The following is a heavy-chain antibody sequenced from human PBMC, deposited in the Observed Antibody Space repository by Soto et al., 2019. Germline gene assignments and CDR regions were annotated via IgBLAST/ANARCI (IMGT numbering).Heavy chain of an antibody. D-gene: IGHD1-1*01. CDR3: ARDDDLTDNGLDH. J-gene: IGHJ4*02. CDR1: GFRFSNYG. Sequence: QVQLVESGGGVVQPGRSLRLSCAASGFRFSNYGMHWVRQAPGKGLEWLAVIVADGTGLHYADSVRGRFTISRDNSKNTPYLQRTSLGVADTAIYFCARDDDLTDNGLDHWGQRTLVNVSS. V-gene: IGHV3-33*01. CDR2: IVADGTGL.